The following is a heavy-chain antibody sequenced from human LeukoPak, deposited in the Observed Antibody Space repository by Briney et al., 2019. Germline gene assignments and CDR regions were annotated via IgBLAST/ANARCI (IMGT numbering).Heavy chain of an antibody. D-gene: IGHD2-2*02. J-gene: IGHJ4*02. CDR3: ARDDCSNTSCYNDY. V-gene: IGHV4-61*02. CDR2: IYTSGST. CDR1: GGSISSGSYY. Sequence: PSQTLSLTCTVSGGSISSGSYYWSWIRQPAGKGLEWIGRIYTSGSTNYNPSLKSRVTISVDTSKNQFSLKLSSVTAADTAVYYCARDDCSNTSCYNDYWGQGTLVTVSS.